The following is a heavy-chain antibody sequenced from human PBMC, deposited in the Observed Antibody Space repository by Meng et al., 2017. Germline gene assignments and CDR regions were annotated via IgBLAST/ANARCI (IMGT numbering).Heavy chain of an antibody. V-gene: IGHV4-61*01. D-gene: IGHD4-17*01. CDR2: IVYSGST. J-gene: IGHJ4*02. CDR1: GGSVGSGNYY. CDR3: ARDVGGDYETLFDY. Sequence: SGPGLVRPSQTLSLPCTVAGGSVGSGNYYWSWIRQPPGKGLEWIGYIVYSGSTTYNPSLKTRVTISVDTSKNQFSLKLTSVTAADTAVYFCARDVGGDYETLFDYWGQGTLVTVSS.